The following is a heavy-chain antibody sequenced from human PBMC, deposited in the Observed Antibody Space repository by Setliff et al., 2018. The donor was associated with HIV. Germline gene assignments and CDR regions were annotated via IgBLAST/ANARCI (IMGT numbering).Heavy chain of an antibody. CDR1: GFTFGDYV. J-gene: IGHJ4*02. CDR3: ASIELAAMVPVDY. CDR2: ISSTGITT. D-gene: IGHD5-18*01. V-gene: IGHV3-11*04. Sequence: GSLRLSCITSGFTFGDYVMSWFRQAPGKGLEWIAYISSTGITTYYADSVKGRFTISRDNAKNSLFLQMNSLRAEDTAVYYCASIELAAMVPVDYWGQGTLVTVSS.